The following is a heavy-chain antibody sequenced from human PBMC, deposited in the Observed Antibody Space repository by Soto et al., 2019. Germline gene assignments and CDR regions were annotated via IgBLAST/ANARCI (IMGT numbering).Heavy chain of an antibody. CDR2: ILDSGST. CDR3: ARDIGYYYDSSGSLGFDI. CDR1: GGSIRNYY. V-gene: IGHV4-59*01. D-gene: IGHD3-22*01. Sequence: QVQLQESGPGLVKPSETLSLTCTVSGGSIRNYYWSWIRQPPGKGLEWVGYILDSGSTKYNPSLNSRLTILGDKSKNQVSLELSSVTAADTAVYYCARDIGYYYDSSGSLGFDIWGQGIMVTVSS. J-gene: IGHJ3*02.